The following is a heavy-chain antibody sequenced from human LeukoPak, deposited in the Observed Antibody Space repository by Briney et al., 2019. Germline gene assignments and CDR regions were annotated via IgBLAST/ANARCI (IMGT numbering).Heavy chain of an antibody. D-gene: IGHD3-16*01. Sequence: GGSLRLSCAASGFTLSSYERSWVRQVPGKGLEWVSFISSTGSAIFYADSVKGRFTISRDNAKNSVYLQMNSLRAEDTGVYYCARDASLAGDRVEYWGQGTLVTVSS. CDR2: ISSTGSAI. J-gene: IGHJ4*02. V-gene: IGHV3-48*03. CDR1: GFTLSSYE. CDR3: ARDASLAGDRVEY.